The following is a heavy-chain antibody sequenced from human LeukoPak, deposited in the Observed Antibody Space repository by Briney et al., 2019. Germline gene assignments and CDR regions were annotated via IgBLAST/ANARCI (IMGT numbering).Heavy chain of an antibody. D-gene: IGHD6-19*01. CDR3: AKTGSGFVY. V-gene: IGHV3-21*04. CDR1: GFTFSNAW. Sequence: GGSLRLSCAASGFTFSNAWMSWVRQAPGKGLEWVSFISSSSHYIYYADSVKGRFTISRDNAKNSLYLQMNSLRAEDTAVYYCAKTGSGFVYWGQGTLVTVSS. J-gene: IGHJ4*02. CDR2: ISSSSHYI.